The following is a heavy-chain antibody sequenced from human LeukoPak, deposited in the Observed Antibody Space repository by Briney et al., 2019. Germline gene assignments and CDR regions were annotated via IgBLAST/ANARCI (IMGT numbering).Heavy chain of an antibody. V-gene: IGHV4-34*01. CDR3: ARVFSSGWYYFDY. J-gene: IGHJ4*02. CDR1: GGSFSGYY. Sequence: SETLSLTCAVYGGSFSGYYWSWIRQPPGKGLEWIGEINHSGSTNYNPSLKSRVTISVDTSKNQFSLKLSSVTAADTAVYYCARVFSSGWYYFDYWGQGTLVTVSS. CDR2: INHSGST. D-gene: IGHD6-19*01.